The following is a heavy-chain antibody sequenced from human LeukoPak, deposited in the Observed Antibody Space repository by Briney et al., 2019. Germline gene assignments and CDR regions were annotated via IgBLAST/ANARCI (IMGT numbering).Heavy chain of an antibody. D-gene: IGHD2-2*01. CDR2: IWNSGNS. CDR3: ARYHCGSTYCPGVDF. V-gene: IGHV4-31*03. Sequence: SETLTLTCTVSAGSIGSGGYFWTWVRQHPGEGLEWIGYIWNSGNSYYNPSLSSRVIISADSSKSTFSLKLSSVTAADTAVYYCARYHCGSTYCPGVDFYGQGTLVTVSS. J-gene: IGHJ4*02. CDR1: AGSIGSGGYF.